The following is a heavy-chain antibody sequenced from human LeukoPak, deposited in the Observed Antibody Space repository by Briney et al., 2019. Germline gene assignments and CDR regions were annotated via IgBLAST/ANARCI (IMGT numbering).Heavy chain of an antibody. D-gene: IGHD4-17*01. CDR1: GFTFSSYA. CDR2: ISWNSGSI. V-gene: IGHV3-9*01. CDR3: AKDISSGDYHLSGFDP. J-gene: IGHJ5*02. Sequence: GGSLRLSCAASGFTFSSYAMSWVRQAPGKGLEWVSGISWNSGSIGYADSVKGRFTISRDNAKNSLYLQMNSLRAEDTALYYCAKDISSGDYHLSGFDPWGQGTLVTVSS.